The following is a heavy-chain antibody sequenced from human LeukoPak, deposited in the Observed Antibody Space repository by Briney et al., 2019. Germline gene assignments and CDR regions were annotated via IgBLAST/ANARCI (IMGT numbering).Heavy chain of an antibody. J-gene: IGHJ4*02. D-gene: IGHD5-12*01. CDR3: ARVEYSGWNLEY. CDR2: INQGGSVQ. CDR1: GFTFRSYW. Sequence: GGSLRLSCAASGFTFRSYWMSWVRQAPGQGLEWVANINQGGSVQYYMDSVEGRFTISRDEAKKSIYVQMNSLRDEDTAVYYCARVEYSGWNLEYWGQGTLVTVSS. V-gene: IGHV3-7*01.